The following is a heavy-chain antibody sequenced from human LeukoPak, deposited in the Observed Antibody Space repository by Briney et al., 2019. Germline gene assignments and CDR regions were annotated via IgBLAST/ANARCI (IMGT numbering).Heavy chain of an antibody. D-gene: IGHD3-3*01. CDR1: GGTFSSYA. V-gene: IGHV1-69*05. Sequence: ASVKVSCKASGGTFSSYAISWVRQAPGQGLEWMGGIIPIFGTANYAQKFQGRVTITTDESTSTAYMELSSLRSEDTAVYYCARAGTTIFGVAPRETHWGQGTLVTVSS. CDR2: IIPIFGTA. CDR3: ARAGTTIFGVAPRETH. J-gene: IGHJ4*02.